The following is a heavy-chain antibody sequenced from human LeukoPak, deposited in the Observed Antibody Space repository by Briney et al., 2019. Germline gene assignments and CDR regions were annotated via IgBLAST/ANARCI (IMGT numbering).Heavy chain of an antibody. CDR2: ISSSGSTR. CDR1: GFTFSDYY. D-gene: IGHD3-22*01. Sequence: GGSLRLSCAASGFTFSDYYMSWIRQAPGKGLEWVSYISSSGSTRYHADSVKGRFTVSRDNAKNSLYLQMNSLRAEDSAVYYCARDRDTSGYFRDAVDIWGQGTMATVSS. V-gene: IGHV3-11*01. J-gene: IGHJ3*02. CDR3: ARDRDTSGYFRDAVDI.